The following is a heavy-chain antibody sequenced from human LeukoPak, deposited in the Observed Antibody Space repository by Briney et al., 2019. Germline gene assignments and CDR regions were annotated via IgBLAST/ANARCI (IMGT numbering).Heavy chain of an antibody. J-gene: IGHJ3*02. D-gene: IGHD2-21*01. Sequence: PSETLSLTCTVSGGSISSYYWSWIRQPPGKGLEWIGYIYYSGSTNYNPSLKSRVTISVDTSKNQFSLKLSSVTAADTAVYYCARAIPSPFDIWGQGTMVTVSS. CDR3: ARAIPSPFDI. CDR2: IYYSGST. CDR1: GGSISSYY. V-gene: IGHV4-59*01.